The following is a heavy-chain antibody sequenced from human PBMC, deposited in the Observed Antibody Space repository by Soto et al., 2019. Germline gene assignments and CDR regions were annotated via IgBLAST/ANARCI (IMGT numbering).Heavy chain of an antibody. CDR1: GFTFSDYY. V-gene: IGHV3-11*06. Sequence: QVQLVESGGGLVKPGGSLRLSCAASGFTFSDYYMSWIRQAPGKGLEWVPYISSSSSYTNYADSVKGRVTISRDNAKNSLYLQMNSLRAEDTAVYYCAAGRVYDSSGYYSGGWGQGTLVTVSS. J-gene: IGHJ4*02. CDR2: ISSSSSYT. D-gene: IGHD3-22*01. CDR3: AAGRVYDSSGYYSGG.